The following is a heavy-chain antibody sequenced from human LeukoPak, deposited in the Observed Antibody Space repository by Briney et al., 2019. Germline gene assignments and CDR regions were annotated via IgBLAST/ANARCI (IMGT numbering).Heavy chain of an antibody. D-gene: IGHD4-17*01. CDR3: ARTGSTVTMLYPFDH. V-gene: IGHV4-59*01. Sequence: TSETLSLTCTVSGGSMSSYYWSWIRQPPGKGLEWIGYIYYSGSTNYNPSLKSRVSISVDTSKNQFSLKLGSVTAADTAVYYCARTGSTVTMLYPFDHWGQGTLVTVSS. J-gene: IGHJ4*02. CDR2: IYYSGST. CDR1: GGSMSSYY.